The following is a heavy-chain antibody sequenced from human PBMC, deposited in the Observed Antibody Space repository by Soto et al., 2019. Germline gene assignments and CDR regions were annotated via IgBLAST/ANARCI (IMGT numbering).Heavy chain of an antibody. CDR2: ISYDGSNR. CDR1: GFTYSSYA. CDR3: ARDGDSSGYYPYFDY. Sequence: GGSLRLSCAASGFTYSSYAMHWVRLAPGKGLEWVAVISYDGSNRYYADSVKGLFTISRDNSKNTLYLQMNSLRAEDTAVYYRARDGDSSGYYPYFDYWGQGTLVTVSS. D-gene: IGHD3-22*01. V-gene: IGHV3-30-3*01. J-gene: IGHJ4*02.